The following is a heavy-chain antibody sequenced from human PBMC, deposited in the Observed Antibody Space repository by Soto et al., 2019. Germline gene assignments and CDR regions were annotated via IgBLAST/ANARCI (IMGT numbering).Heavy chain of an antibody. CDR2: ISSSSSYI. CDR3: ARDREGVGAGPF. Sequence: GGSLRLSCAASGFTFSSYSMNWVRQAPGRGLEWVSSISSSSSYIYYADSVKGRFTISRDNAKNSLFLQMNNLRGEDTAVYYCARDREGVGAGPFWGQGTMVTVSS. CDR1: GFTFSSYS. J-gene: IGHJ3*01. V-gene: IGHV3-21*01. D-gene: IGHD1-26*01.